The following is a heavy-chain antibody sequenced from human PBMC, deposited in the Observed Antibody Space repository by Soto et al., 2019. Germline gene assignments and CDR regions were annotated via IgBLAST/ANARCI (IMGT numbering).Heavy chain of an antibody. V-gene: IGHV4-59*01. D-gene: IGHD1-26*01. CDR1: GGSIISYY. Sequence: SETLSLTCTVSGGSIISYYWSWIRQPPGKGLEWIGYIYYSGSTNYNPSLKSRVTISVDTSKNQFSLKLSSVTAADTAVYYCARGPADGWELPTPYYFDYWGQGTPVTVSS. CDR3: ARGPADGWELPTPYYFDY. CDR2: IYYSGST. J-gene: IGHJ4*02.